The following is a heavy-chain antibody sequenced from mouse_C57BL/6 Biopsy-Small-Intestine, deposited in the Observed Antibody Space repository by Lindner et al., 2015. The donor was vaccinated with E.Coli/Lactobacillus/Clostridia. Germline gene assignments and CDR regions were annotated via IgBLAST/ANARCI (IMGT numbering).Heavy chain of an antibody. Sequence: SVKVSCKASGDTFSSYSFSWVRQAPGQGLEWMGGIIPVFGRTNYAPKFQGRVTITADESTSTAYMEMSSLRSEDTAVFYCSRCSLGSYHWYSGADVWGQGTTVTVSS. CDR3: SRCSLGSYHWYSGADV. V-gene: IGHV1-55*01. CDR2: IIPVFGRT. D-gene: IGHD2-12*01. J-gene: IGHJ1*01. CDR1: GDTFSSYS.